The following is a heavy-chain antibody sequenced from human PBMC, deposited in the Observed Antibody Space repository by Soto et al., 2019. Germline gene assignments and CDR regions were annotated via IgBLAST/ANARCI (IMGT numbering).Heavy chain of an antibody. V-gene: IGHV3-23*01. CDR1: GFTFSSYA. Sequence: EVQLLESGGGLVQPGGSLRLSCAASGFTFSSYAMSWVRQAPGKGLEWVSAISGSGGSTYYADSVKGRFTISRDNSKNTLYLQMNSLRAEETAVYYCAKRGYDSSGYGLSPPPPFDYWGQGTLVTVSS. D-gene: IGHD3-22*01. CDR3: AKRGYDSSGYGLSPPPPFDY. CDR2: ISGSGGST. J-gene: IGHJ4*02.